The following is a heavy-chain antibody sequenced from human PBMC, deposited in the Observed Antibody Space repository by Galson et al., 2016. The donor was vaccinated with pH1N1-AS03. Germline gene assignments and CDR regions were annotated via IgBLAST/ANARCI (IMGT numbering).Heavy chain of an antibody. CDR3: AESEGWWAFYV. D-gene: IGHD2-8*02. V-gene: IGHV3-30*02. CDR2: VREDGSLA. Sequence: SLRLSCAASGFTLGSYGMFWVRQAPGKGLEWVGYVREDGSLATHAGSVKGRFTISRDNSKNTVFLAMNSLRPEDTAIYYCAESEGWWAFYVWGQGTMVTVSS. CDR1: GFTLGSYG. J-gene: IGHJ3*01.